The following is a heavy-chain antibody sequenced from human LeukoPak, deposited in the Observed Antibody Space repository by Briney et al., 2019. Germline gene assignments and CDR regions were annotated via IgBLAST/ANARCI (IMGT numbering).Heavy chain of an antibody. Sequence: GESLKISCKGFGFSFTSYWIGWVRQMPGKGLEWMGIIYPSDSDTTYSPSFQGQVTISADKSISTAYLQWSSLKASDTAIYYCARRELGILYYFDYWGQGTLVTVSS. CDR2: IYPSDSDT. CDR1: GFSFTSYW. CDR3: ARRELGILYYFDY. D-gene: IGHD7-27*01. V-gene: IGHV5-51*01. J-gene: IGHJ4*02.